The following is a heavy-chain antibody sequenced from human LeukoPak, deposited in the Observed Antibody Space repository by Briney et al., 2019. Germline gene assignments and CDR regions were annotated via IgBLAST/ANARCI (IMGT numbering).Heavy chain of an antibody. CDR1: GGSFSGYY. J-gene: IGHJ4*02. V-gene: IGHV4-34*01. D-gene: IGHD6-6*01. CDR2: INHSGST. Sequence: SETLSLTCAVYGGSFSGYYWSWIRQPPGKGLEWIGEINHSGSTNYNPSLKSRVTISVDTSKNQFSLKLSSVTAADTAVYYCAGEQVRGSSTPFDYWGQGTLVTVSS. CDR3: AGEQVRGSSTPFDY.